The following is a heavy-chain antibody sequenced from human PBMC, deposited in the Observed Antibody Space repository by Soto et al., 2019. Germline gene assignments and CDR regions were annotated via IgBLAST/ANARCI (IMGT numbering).Heavy chain of an antibody. CDR1: GGSFSGNY. V-gene: IGHV4-34*01. Sequence: SETLSLTCAVYGGSFSGNYWTWIRQPPGKGLEWIAEINHSGSSNYNPSLRSRVTISIDTAKNQFSLRLNSVTAADTAVYYCARDPAPYCSGGSCYGGPGYWGQGTLVTVSS. D-gene: IGHD2-15*01. CDR2: INHSGSS. J-gene: IGHJ4*02. CDR3: ARDPAPYCSGGSCYGGPGY.